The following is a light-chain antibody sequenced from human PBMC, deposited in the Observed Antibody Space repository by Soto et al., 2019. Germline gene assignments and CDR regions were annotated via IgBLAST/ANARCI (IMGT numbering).Light chain of an antibody. V-gene: IGKV1-39*01. CDR2: AAS. Sequence: DIQMTQSPSSLSVSVGDRVTITCRASQSISSYLNWYQQKPGKAPKLLIYAASSLQCGVPSRFSGRGSGTDFTLTISSLQPEDFATYYCQQSYSTPWTFGQGTQVEIK. CDR3: QQSYSTPWT. CDR1: QSISSY. J-gene: IGKJ1*01.